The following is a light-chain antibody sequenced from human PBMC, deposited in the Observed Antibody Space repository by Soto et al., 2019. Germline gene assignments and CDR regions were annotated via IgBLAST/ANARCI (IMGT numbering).Light chain of an antibody. J-gene: IGLJ2*01. CDR2: EVT. CDR3: SSYRGSNIFVV. CDR1: SGV. V-gene: IGLV2-8*01. Sequence: QSALTQPPSASGSPGQSVTISCTGTSGVSWYQQHPGKAPQLLIYEVTKRPSGVPDRFSGSKSGNTASLTVSGLQAEDEADYYCSSYRGSNIFVVFGGGTQLTVL.